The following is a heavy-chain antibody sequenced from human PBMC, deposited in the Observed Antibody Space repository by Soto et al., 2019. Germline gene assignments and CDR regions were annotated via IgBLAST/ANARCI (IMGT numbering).Heavy chain of an antibody. CDR3: ARERSAPPDNVVVAAAIPPAYFDY. Sequence: EVQLVESGGGLVQPGGSLRLSCAASGFTFSTYSMNWVRQAPGKGLEWVSYISSSSSTIYYTDSVKGRFTISRDNAKNSLYLEMNSLRAEDTAVYYCARERSAPPDNVVVAAAIPPAYFDYWVQGTLVTVSS. CDR1: GFTFSTYS. V-gene: IGHV3-48*01. J-gene: IGHJ4*02. CDR2: ISSSSSTI. D-gene: IGHD2-15*01.